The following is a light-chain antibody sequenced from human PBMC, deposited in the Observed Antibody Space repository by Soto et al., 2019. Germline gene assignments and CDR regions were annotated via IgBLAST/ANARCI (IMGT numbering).Light chain of an antibody. J-gene: IGLJ2*01. Sequence: QSALTQPPSASGSPGQSVTISCTGTSSDVGGYNYVSWYQQHPGKAPKLMIYEVSKRPSGVPDRFSGSKSGNTASLTGSGLQAEDEADYYCSSYAGSHKLVFGGGTKLTVL. CDR2: EVS. CDR3: SSYAGSHKLV. V-gene: IGLV2-8*01. CDR1: SSDVGGYNY.